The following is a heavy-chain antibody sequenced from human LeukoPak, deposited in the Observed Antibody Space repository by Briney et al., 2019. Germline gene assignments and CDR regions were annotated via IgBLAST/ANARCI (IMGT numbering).Heavy chain of an antibody. CDR2: VDPEEGET. Sequence: ASVKISCKVSGYTFTDYYMHWVQQAPGKGLEWMGLVDPEEGETIYAEKFQGRVTITADTSTDTAYMELSSLRSEDTAVYYCATDPWELLTGESDYWGQGTLVTVSS. CDR3: ATDPWELLTGESDY. V-gene: IGHV1-69-2*01. CDR1: GYTFTDYY. D-gene: IGHD1-26*01. J-gene: IGHJ4*02.